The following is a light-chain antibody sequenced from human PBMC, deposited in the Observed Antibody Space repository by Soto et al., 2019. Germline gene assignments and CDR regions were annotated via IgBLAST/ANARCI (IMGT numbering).Light chain of an antibody. J-gene: IGKJ1*01. CDR3: QQYGSPPPSWT. CDR2: GAS. CDR1: QSVSSSY. Sequence: ESVLTQSPGTLSLSPGERATLSCRASQSVSSSYLAWYQQKPGQAPRLLIYGASSRATGIPDRFSGSGSGTDFSLTISRLEPEDFAVYYCQQYGSPPPSWTCGQGTKVEIK. V-gene: IGKV3-20*01.